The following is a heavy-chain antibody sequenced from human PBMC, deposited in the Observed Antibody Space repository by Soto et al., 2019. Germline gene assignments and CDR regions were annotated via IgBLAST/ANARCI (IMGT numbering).Heavy chain of an antibody. Sequence: KPGGSLRLSCAASGFTFSNAWMSWVRQAPGKGLEWVGRIKSKTDGGTTDYAAPVKGRFTISRDDSKNTLYLQMNSLKTEDTAVYYCTTDRLRSADSSGYYYACYYGMDVWGQGTTVTVSS. J-gene: IGHJ6*02. V-gene: IGHV3-15*01. CDR3: TTDRLRSADSSGYYYACYYGMDV. CDR1: GFTFSNAW. D-gene: IGHD3-22*01. CDR2: IKSKTDGGTT.